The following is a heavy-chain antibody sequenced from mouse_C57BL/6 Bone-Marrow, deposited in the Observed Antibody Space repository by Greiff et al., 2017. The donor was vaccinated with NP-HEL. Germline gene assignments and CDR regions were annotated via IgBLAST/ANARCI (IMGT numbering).Heavy chain of an antibody. CDR3: ARYSLWDWYFDY. V-gene: IGHV1-19*01. J-gene: IGHJ2*01. CDR1: GYTFTDYY. Sequence: EVKLQQSGPVLVKPGASVKMSCKASGYTFTDYYMNWVKQSHGKSLEWIGVINPYNGGTSYNQTFKGKATLTVDKSSSTAYMELNSLTSEDSAVYYCARYSLWDWYFDYWGQGTTLTVSS. D-gene: IGHD6-1*01. CDR2: INPYNGGT.